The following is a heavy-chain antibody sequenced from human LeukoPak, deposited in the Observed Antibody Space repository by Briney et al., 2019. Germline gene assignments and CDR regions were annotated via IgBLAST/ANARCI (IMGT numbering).Heavy chain of an antibody. Sequence: GGSLRLSCSASEFTFSTHAMYWVRQAPGKGLEYVSGISSNGGSTNYADSVKGRFTISRDNSKNTLYLQMSSLRAEDTAVYYCVKSDRPDYADFGLGSWGQGTLVTVSS. D-gene: IGHD4-17*01. CDR1: EFTFSTHA. V-gene: IGHV3-64D*06. J-gene: IGHJ5*02. CDR2: ISSNGGST. CDR3: VKSDRPDYADFGLGS.